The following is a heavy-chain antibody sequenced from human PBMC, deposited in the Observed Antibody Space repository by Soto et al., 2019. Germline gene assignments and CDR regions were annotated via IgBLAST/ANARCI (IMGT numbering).Heavy chain of an antibody. CDR3: ARVHDFWSIDY. Sequence: PSETLSLTCTVSGGSISSYYWSWIRQPPGKGLEWIGYTYYSGSTNYNPSLKSRVTISVDTSKNQFSLKLSSVTAADTAVYYCARVHDFWSIDYWGQGTLVTVSS. CDR2: TYYSGST. D-gene: IGHD3-3*01. V-gene: IGHV4-59*01. CDR1: GGSISSYY. J-gene: IGHJ4*02.